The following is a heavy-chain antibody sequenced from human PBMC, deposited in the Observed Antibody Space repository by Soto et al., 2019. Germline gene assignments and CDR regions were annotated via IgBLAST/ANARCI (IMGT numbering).Heavy chain of an antibody. CDR2: INGGNGNT. CDR3: ARDPAGMVALGDY. CDR1: GYTFTSYA. Sequence: QVKLVQSGAEVKKPGASVKVSCKASGYTFTSYAMHWVRQAPGQRLEWMGWINGGNGNTKYSQKFQGRVTITRETSASTAYMELSSLRSEDTAVYYCARDPAGMVALGDYWGQGTLVTVSS. D-gene: IGHD2-8*01. V-gene: IGHV1-3*01. J-gene: IGHJ4*02.